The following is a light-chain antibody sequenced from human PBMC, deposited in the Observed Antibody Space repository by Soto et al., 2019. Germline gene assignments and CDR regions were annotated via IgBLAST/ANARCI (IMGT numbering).Light chain of an antibody. J-gene: IGKJ1*01. V-gene: IGKV4-1*01. CDR1: QTVFYSSNNKNY. CDR3: QQYFSAPWT. Sequence: DFVMTQSPDSLDVSLGERATINCKSSQTVFYSSNNKNYLAWYQHKPGQPLKLLIYWASTRGSGVPDRFSGSGSGADFTLTISSLQAEDVAVYYCQQYFSAPWTFGQGTKVDIK. CDR2: WAS.